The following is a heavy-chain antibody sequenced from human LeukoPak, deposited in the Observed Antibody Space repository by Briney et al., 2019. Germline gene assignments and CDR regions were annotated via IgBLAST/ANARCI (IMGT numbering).Heavy chain of an antibody. CDR3: AKAQEADYDFHN. D-gene: IGHD4-17*01. V-gene: IGHV3-23*01. J-gene: IGHJ1*01. Sequence: GGSLRLSCAASGFTFSSYWMSWVRQAPGKGLEWVSAITDGASGRSTYYADSVKGRFTISRDNSKNTLYLEMNSLRAEDTAVYYCAKAQEADYDFHNWGQGTLVTVSS. CDR2: ITDGASGRST. CDR1: GFTFSSYW.